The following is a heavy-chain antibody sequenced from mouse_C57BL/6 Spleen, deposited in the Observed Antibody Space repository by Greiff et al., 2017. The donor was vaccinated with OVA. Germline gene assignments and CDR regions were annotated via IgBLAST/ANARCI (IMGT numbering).Heavy chain of an antibody. CDR3: ARQGGSSYWYFDV. D-gene: IGHD1-1*01. CDR1: GFTFSDYG. V-gene: IGHV5-15*01. J-gene: IGHJ1*03. Sequence: EVQRVESGGGLVQPGGSLKLSCAASGFTFSDYGMAWVRQAPRKGPEWVAFISNLAYSIYYADTVTGRFTISRENAKNTLYLEMSSLRSEDTAMYYCARQGGSSYWYFDVWGTGTTVTVSS. CDR2: ISNLAYSI.